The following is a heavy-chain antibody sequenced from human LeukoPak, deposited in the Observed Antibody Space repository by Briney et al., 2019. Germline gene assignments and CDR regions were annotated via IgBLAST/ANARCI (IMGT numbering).Heavy chain of an antibody. V-gene: IGHV4-61*01. J-gene: IGHJ4*02. CDR2: IYYSGST. D-gene: IGHD2-15*01. CDR1: GGSVSSGSYY. CDR3: ARGYCSGGSCYPQFDY. Sequence: SETLSLTCTVSGGSVSSGSYYWSWIRQPPGKGLEWIGYIYYSGSTNYNPSLKSRVTISVDTSKNQFSLKLSSVTAADTAVYYCARGYCSGGSCYPQFDYWGQGTLVTVSS.